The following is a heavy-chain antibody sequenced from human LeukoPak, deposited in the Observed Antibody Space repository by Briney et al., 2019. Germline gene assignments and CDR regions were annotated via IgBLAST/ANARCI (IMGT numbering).Heavy chain of an antibody. J-gene: IGHJ4*02. Sequence: PGGSLRLSCAPSGFIVSNNYMTWVPQAPGKGLEWVSVIYSGGSTYYADSVKGRFTISRDNSKNTLYLQMNSLRAEDTAVYYCATRVSTSRSFDYWGQGTLVTVSS. CDR3: ATRVSTSRSFDY. CDR2: IYSGGST. CDR1: GFIVSNNY. V-gene: IGHV3-53*01.